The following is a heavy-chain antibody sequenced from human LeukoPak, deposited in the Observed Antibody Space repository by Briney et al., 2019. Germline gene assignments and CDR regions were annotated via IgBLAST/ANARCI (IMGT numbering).Heavy chain of an antibody. V-gene: IGHV3-9*03. D-gene: IGHD5-18*01. J-gene: IGHJ4*02. CDR2: ISWNSGSI. CDR3: ARSSGYSYGSNYFDY. CDR1: RFTFADYA. Sequence: GGSLRLSCAPSRFTFADYAMHSVRLAPGKGLEWVSGISWNSGSIGYADSVKGRFTISRDNAKNSLYLQMNSLRAEDMALYYCARSSGYSYGSNYFDYWGQGALVTVSS.